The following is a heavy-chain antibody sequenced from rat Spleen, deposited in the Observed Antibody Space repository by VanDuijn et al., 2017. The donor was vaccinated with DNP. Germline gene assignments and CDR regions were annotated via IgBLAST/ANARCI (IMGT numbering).Heavy chain of an antibody. V-gene: IGHV5-7*01. Sequence: EVQLVESGGDLVQPGRSLKLFCAASGFTFSDYYMAWFRQAPTKGLEWVAYIRYDGGGTKYGDSVRGRFTISRDNAKNTLYLQMDSLRSEETATYYCARRDGSYYFDYWGQGVMVTVSS. CDR1: GFTFSDYY. CDR2: IRYDGGGT. D-gene: IGHD1-3*01. J-gene: IGHJ2*01. CDR3: ARRDGSYYFDY.